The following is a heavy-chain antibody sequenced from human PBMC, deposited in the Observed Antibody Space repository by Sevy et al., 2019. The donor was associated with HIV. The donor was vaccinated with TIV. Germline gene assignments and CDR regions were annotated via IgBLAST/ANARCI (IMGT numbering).Heavy chain of an antibody. Sequence: ASVKVSCKATGYTFTGYYLHWVRQAPGRGLEWMGWINPKSGATKYAQKFQGRVTMTRDTSVSTANMELTRLTSDDTAVYYCARESYDFWTGPVDYDYGMDVWGQGTTVTVSS. J-gene: IGHJ6*02. CDR1: GYTFTGYY. CDR2: INPKSGAT. D-gene: IGHD3-3*01. V-gene: IGHV1-2*02. CDR3: ARESYDFWTGPVDYDYGMDV.